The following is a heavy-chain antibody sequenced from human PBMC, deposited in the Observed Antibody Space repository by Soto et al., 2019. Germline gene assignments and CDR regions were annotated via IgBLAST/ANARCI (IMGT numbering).Heavy chain of an antibody. CDR3: ARVTSRFLEWFDWFDP. J-gene: IGHJ5*02. CDR2: IYYSGST. V-gene: IGHV4-61*01. D-gene: IGHD3-3*01. Sequence: SETLSLTCTVSGGSVSSGSYYWSWIRQPPGKGLEWIGYIYYSGSTTYNPSLKSRVTISVDTSKNQFSLKLSSVTAADTAVYYCARVTSRFLEWFDWFDPWGQGTLVTVS. CDR1: GGSVSSGSYY.